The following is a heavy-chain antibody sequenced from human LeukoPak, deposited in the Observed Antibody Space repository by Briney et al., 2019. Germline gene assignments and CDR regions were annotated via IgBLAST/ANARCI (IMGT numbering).Heavy chain of an antibody. V-gene: IGHV3-33*01. CDR3: ARDKSGYWDD. Sequence: PGGSLRLSCAASGLTFSSYGMHWVRQAPGEGLEWVAVIWHDGSNKYYADSVKGRFTISRDNSKNTLYLQMNSLRAEDTAVYNCARDKSGYWDDWGQGTLVTVSS. CDR1: GLTFSSYG. CDR2: IWHDGSNK. J-gene: IGHJ4*02. D-gene: IGHD3-3*01.